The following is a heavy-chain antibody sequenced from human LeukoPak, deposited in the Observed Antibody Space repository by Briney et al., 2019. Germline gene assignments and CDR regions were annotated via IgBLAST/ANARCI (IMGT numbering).Heavy chain of an antibody. CDR1: GYTFTGYH. CDR2: INPNSGGT. D-gene: IGHD4-17*01. J-gene: IGHJ3*01. V-gene: IGHV1-2*02. CDR3: ARGDYGDYHDAFDV. Sequence: ASVKVSFKASGYTFTGYHMHWVRQAPGQGLEWVGWINPNSGGTNYAQKFQGRVTMTRDTSITTAYMELSSLRSDDTAVFYCARGDYGDYHDAFDVWGQGTVVTVSS.